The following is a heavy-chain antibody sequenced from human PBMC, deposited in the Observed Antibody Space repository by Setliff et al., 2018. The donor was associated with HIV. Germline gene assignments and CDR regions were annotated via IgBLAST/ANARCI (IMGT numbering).Heavy chain of an antibody. CDR2: INPNSGGT. CDR3: ARGWATGANSSPLDV. CDR1: GYTFTSHT. V-gene: IGHV1-2*06. Sequence: ASVKVSCKTSGYTFTSHTIHWVRQAPGQGLEWMGRINPNSGGTNYAQKFQGRVTMTRDTSISTAYMEMTSLRSDDTAVYYCARGWATGANSSPLDVWGEGTTVTVSS. J-gene: IGHJ6*04. D-gene: IGHD6-6*01.